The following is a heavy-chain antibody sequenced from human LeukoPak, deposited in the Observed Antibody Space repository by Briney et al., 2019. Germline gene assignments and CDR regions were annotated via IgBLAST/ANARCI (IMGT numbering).Heavy chain of an antibody. Sequence: SQTLSLTCTVSGGSISSGDYYWSWIRQPPGKSLEWIGYIYYSGSTYYNPSLKSRVTISVETPKNQLSLKLSSVTAADTAVYYCASSLYSNYPFDYWGQGTLVTVSS. D-gene: IGHD4-11*01. CDR2: IYYSGST. J-gene: IGHJ4*02. V-gene: IGHV4-30-4*08. CDR1: GGSISSGDYY. CDR3: ASSLYSNYPFDY.